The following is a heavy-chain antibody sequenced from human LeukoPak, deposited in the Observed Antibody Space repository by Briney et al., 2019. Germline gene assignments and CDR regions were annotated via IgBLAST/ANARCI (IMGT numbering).Heavy chain of an antibody. Sequence: GGSLRLSCAASGFTFSSYWMHWVRQAPGKGLVWVSRINSDGSTTTYADSVKGRFTVFRDNAKNTLYLQMNSLRAEDTAVYYCARVCCGGALPFDNWGQGTLVTVSS. V-gene: IGHV3-74*01. CDR3: ARVCCGGALPFDN. D-gene: IGHD3-16*01. CDR2: INSDGSTT. CDR1: GFTFSSYW. J-gene: IGHJ4*02.